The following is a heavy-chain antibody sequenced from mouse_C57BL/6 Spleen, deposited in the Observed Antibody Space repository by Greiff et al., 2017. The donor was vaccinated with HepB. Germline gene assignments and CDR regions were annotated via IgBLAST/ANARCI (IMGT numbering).Heavy chain of an antibody. D-gene: IGHD2-4*01. CDR3: ARWRDYDRLFDV. CDR2: IHPNSGST. Sequence: QVQLQQPGAELVKPGASVKLSCKASGYTFTSYWMHWVKQRPGQGLEWIGMIHPNSGSTNYNEKFKSKATLTVDKSSSTAYMQLSSLTSEDSAVYYCARWRDYDRLFDVWGTGTTVTVSS. CDR1: GYTFTSYW. V-gene: IGHV1-64*01. J-gene: IGHJ1*03.